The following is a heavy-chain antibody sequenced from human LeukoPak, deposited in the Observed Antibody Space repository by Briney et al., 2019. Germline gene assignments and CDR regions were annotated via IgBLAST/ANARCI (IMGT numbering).Heavy chain of an antibody. CDR3: ARLSGVDPIDI. CDR2: INPNFGGT. CDR1: GYTFTGYY. Sequence: ASVTVSCKPSGYTFTGYYIHWVRQAPGQGLEWMGWINPNFGGTNYTQKFQGRVTMTRDTSISTAYMELSSLRSDDTVLYYCARLSGVDPIDIWGQGTMVTVSS. V-gene: IGHV1-2*02. D-gene: IGHD7-27*01. J-gene: IGHJ3*02.